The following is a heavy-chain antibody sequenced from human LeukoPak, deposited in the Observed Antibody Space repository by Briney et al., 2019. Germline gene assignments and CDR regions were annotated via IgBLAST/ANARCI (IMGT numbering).Heavy chain of an antibody. J-gene: IGHJ6*03. V-gene: IGHV1-69*13. CDR3: ARAGWCSSTSCYEVAARRLLNYYYYMDV. CDR1: GGTFSSYA. CDR2: IIPIFGTA. Sequence: SVKVSCKASGGTFSSYAISWVRQAPGQGLEWMGGIIPIFGTANYAQKFQGRVTITADESTSTAYMELSSVTAADTAVYYCARAGWCSSTSCYEVAARRLLNYYYYMDVWGKGTTVTVSS. D-gene: IGHD2-2*01.